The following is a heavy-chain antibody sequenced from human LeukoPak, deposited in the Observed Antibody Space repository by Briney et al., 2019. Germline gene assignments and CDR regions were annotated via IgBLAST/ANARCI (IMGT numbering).Heavy chain of an antibody. D-gene: IGHD1-26*01. V-gene: IGHV4-39*02. CDR2: IYYSGST. CDR1: GGSITSGSYY. CDR3: SRESGPFSPFGF. Sequence: SETLSLTCTVSGGSITSGSYYWGWIRQPPGKGLEWIGSIYYSGSTCYNPSLKSRVTMSLDTSKNHFSLKLSSVTAADTAVYYCSRESGPFSPFGFWGQGTLVSVHS. J-gene: IGHJ4*02.